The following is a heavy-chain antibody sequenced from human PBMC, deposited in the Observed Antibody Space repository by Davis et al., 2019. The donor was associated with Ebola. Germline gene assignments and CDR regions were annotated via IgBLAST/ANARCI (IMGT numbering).Heavy chain of an antibody. J-gene: IGHJ4*02. CDR2: ISYDGSNK. D-gene: IGHD3-22*01. Sequence: GESLKISCAASGFTFSSYAMHWVRQAPGKGLERVAVISYDGSNKYYADSVKGRFTISRDNSKNTLYLQMNSLRAEDTAVYYCAKSISMFFRSSGPVYWGQGTLVTVSS. V-gene: IGHV3-30-3*02. CDR1: GFTFSSYA. CDR3: AKSISMFFRSSGPVY.